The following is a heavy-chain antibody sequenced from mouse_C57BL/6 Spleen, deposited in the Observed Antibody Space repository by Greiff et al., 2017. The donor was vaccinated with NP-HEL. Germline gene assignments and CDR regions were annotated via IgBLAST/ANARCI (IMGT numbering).Heavy chain of an antibody. CDR1: GYTFTSYW. J-gene: IGHJ2*01. D-gene: IGHD1-1*01. Sequence: QVQLLQPGAELVKPGASVKLSCKASGYTFTSYWMHWVKQRPGQGLEWIGMIHPNSGSTDYNEKFKSKATITVDTSSSTAYMQLSSLTSEDSAVYTSAREELRGDFEDWGHGNTVTVST. CDR3: AREELRGDFED. V-gene: IGHV1-64*01. CDR2: IHPNSGST.